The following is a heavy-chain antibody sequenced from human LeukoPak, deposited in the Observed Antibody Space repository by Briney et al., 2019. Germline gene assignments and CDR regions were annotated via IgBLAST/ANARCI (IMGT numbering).Heavy chain of an antibody. CDR1: GFTFSSYA. CDR2: ISYHGTNK. J-gene: IGHJ4*02. V-gene: IGHV3-30*04. Sequence: GGSLRLSCAASGFTFSSYAMHWVRQAPGKGLEWVAVISYHGTNKYYADSVEGRFTISRDNSKNTLYLQMNSLSVEDTAVYYCATLSGGPFWGQGTLVTVSS. D-gene: IGHD1-26*01. CDR3: ATLSGGPF.